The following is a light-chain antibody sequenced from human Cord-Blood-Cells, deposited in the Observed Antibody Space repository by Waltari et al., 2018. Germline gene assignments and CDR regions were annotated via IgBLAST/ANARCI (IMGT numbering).Light chain of an antibody. Sequence: EIVLTQSPGTLSLSPGERATLSCRASQSVSSSYLSWYQQKPGQPPRLLIYGASSRAPGIPDRFSGSGSGTDFTLTISRLEPEDFAVYYCQQYGSSPFTFGPGTKLDIK. CDR2: GAS. CDR1: QSVSSSY. V-gene: IGKV3-20*01. J-gene: IGKJ3*01. CDR3: QQYGSSPFT.